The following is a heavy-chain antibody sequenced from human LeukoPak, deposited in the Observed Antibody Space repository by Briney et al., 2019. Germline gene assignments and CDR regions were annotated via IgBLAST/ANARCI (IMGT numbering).Heavy chain of an antibody. Sequence: ASVKVSCKASGYTFTSYGISWVRQAPGQGLEWMGWINPNSGGTNYAQKFQGRVTMTRDTSISTAYMELSRLRSDDTAVYYCAREVSSARPDYYYYMDVWGKGTTVTVSS. D-gene: IGHD6-6*01. V-gene: IGHV1-2*02. CDR1: GYTFTSYG. CDR2: INPNSGGT. CDR3: AREVSSARPDYYYYMDV. J-gene: IGHJ6*03.